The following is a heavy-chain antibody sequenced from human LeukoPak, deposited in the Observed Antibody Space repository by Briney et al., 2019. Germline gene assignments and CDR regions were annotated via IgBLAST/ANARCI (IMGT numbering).Heavy chain of an antibody. J-gene: IGHJ4*02. CDR3: AKDRKGVNSNYDGY. Sequence: PGGSLKLSCAASGFTFSSYAMSWVRQAPGKGLEWVSAISGSGGSTYYADSVKGRFTISRDNSKNTLYLQMNSLRAEDTAVCYCAKDRKGVNSNYDGYWGQGTLVTVSS. CDR1: GFTFSSYA. CDR2: ISGSGGST. D-gene: IGHD4-11*01. V-gene: IGHV3-23*01.